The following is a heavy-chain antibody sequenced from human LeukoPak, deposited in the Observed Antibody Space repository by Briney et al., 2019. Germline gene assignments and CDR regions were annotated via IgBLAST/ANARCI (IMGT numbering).Heavy chain of an antibody. CDR1: GLAFSSYA. V-gene: IGHV3-23*01. CDR2: ISGGGGST. J-gene: IGHJ4*02. D-gene: IGHD6-19*01. Sequence: PGRSLRLSCAASGLAFSSYAMSWVRQAPGKGLEWVSAISGGGGSTYYADSVKGRFTISRDNSKNTLYLQMNSLRAEDTAVYYCAKEGHSSGWYWSYFDYWGQGTLVTVSS. CDR3: AKEGHSSGWYWSYFDY.